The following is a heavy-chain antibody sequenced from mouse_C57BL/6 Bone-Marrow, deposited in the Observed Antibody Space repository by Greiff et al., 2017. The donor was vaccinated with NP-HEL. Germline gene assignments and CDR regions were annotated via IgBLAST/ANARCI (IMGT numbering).Heavy chain of an antibody. Sequence: EVQLQQSGAELVRPGASVKLSCTASGFNIKDDYMHWVKQRPEQGLEWIGWIDPENGDTEYASKFQGKAPITADTSSNTAYLQLSSLTSEDTAVYYCTEGWLLLFAYWGQGTLVTVSA. CDR3: TEGWLLLFAY. CDR1: GFNIKDDY. J-gene: IGHJ3*01. CDR2: IDPENGDT. D-gene: IGHD2-3*01. V-gene: IGHV14-4*01.